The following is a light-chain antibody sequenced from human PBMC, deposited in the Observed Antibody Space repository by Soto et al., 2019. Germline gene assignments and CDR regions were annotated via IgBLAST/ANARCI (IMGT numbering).Light chain of an antibody. Sequence: EIVLTQSPGTLSLSPGDRATLSCRASQSVSSSSLAWYQQKPGQAPRLLIYLASIRATGVPDRFSGSGSGTDFTLTINRLEPEDFAVYYCQQYGSSPRT. CDR2: LAS. CDR1: QSVSSSS. J-gene: IGKJ1*01. V-gene: IGKV3-20*01. CDR3: QQYGSSPRT.